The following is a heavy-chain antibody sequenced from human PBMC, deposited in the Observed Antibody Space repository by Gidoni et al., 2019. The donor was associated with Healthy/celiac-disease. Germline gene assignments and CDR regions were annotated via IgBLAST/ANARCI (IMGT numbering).Heavy chain of an antibody. Sequence: EVQLVESGGGLVKPGGSLRLSCAASGFTFSNAWMSWGRQAPGKGLEWVGRIKSKTDGGTTDYAAPVKGRFTISRDDSKNTLYLQMNSLKTEDTAVYYCTTGGHFDWFLFPNYYGMDVWGQGTTVTVSS. CDR3: TTGGHFDWFLFPNYYGMDV. V-gene: IGHV3-15*01. J-gene: IGHJ6*02. D-gene: IGHD3-9*01. CDR2: IKSKTDGGTT. CDR1: GFTFSNAW.